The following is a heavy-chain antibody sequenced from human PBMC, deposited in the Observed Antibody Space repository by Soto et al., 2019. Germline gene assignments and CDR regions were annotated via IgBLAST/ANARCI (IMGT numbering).Heavy chain of an antibody. V-gene: IGHV3-9*01. CDR2: ISWNSGSI. D-gene: IGHD2-2*01. J-gene: IGHJ3*02. Sequence: GGSLRLSCAASGFTFDDYAMHWVRQAPGKGLEWVSGISWNSGSIGYADSVKGRFTISRDNAKNSLYLQMNSLRAEDTALYYCAKGSGFQPQYAFDIWGQGTMVTVSS. CDR3: AKGSGFQPQYAFDI. CDR1: GFTFDDYA.